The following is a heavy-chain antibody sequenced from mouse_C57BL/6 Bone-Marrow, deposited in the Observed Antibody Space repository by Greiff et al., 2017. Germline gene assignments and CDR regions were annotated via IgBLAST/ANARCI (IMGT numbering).Heavy chain of an antibody. D-gene: IGHD2-3*01. CDR1: GYTFTSYG. J-gene: IGHJ2*01. CDR2: IYPRSGNT. CDR3: ARGGWLLRV. Sequence: QVQLQQSGAELARPGASVKLSCKASGYTFTSYGISWVKQRPGQGLEWIGEIYPRSGNTYYNEKFKGKATLTADKSSSTAYMELRSLTSEDTAVYFCARGGWLLRVWGQGTTLTVSS. V-gene: IGHV1-81*01.